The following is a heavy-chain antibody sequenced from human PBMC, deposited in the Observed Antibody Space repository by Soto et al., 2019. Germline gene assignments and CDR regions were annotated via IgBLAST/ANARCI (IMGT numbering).Heavy chain of an antibody. Sequence: GWSLRLSCAASGFSFSSYDMHWVRQATGKGLEWVSAIGTAGDTYYPGSVKGRFTISRENAKTSLYLQMNSLRAEDTAVYYCARHPSGPTTVIGDYYYGMDVWGQGTTVTVSS. V-gene: IGHV3-13*01. CDR1: GFSFSSYD. D-gene: IGHD4-17*01. J-gene: IGHJ6*02. CDR3: ARHPSGPTTVIGDYYYGMDV. CDR2: IGTAGDT.